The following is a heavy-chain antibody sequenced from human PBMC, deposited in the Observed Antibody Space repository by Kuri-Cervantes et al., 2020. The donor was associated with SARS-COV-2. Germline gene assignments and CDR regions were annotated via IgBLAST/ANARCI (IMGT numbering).Heavy chain of an antibody. CDR3: ARGVVAATANWFDP. CDR1: GGSFSGYY. J-gene: IGHJ5*02. CDR2: INHSGST. Sequence: ESLKIPCAVYGGSFSGYYWSWIRQPPGKGLEWIGEINHSGSTNYNPSLKSRVTISVDTSKNQFSLKLSSVTAADTAVYYCARGVVAATANWFDPWGQGTLVTVSS. D-gene: IGHD2-15*01. V-gene: IGHV4-34*01.